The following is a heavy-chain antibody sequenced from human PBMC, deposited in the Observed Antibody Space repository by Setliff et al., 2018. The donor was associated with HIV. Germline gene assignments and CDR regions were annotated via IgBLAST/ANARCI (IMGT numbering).Heavy chain of an antibody. J-gene: IGHJ6*02. CDR1: GYSISSDYC. V-gene: IGHV4-38-2*02. CDR2: FYYSGST. D-gene: IGHD3-10*01. Sequence: PSETLSLTCGVSGYSISSDYCWGWIRQPPGQELEWIGSFYYSGSTYYNLSLKSRVTISLDTSKNQFSLKLSSVTAADTAVYYCARETITMVRGATHQETEYYYYYGMDVWGQGTTVTVSS. CDR3: ARETITMVRGATHQETEYYYYYGMDV.